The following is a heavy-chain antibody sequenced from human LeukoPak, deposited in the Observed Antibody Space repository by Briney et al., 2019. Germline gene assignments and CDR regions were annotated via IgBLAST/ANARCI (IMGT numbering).Heavy chain of an antibody. CDR1: GFSGGTYE. V-gene: IGHV3-48*03. D-gene: IGHD5-12*01. CDR3: ARDGIAGPRGYDAFDI. Sequence: PSGSLTLSCAPSGFSGGTYEMNWVRQAPGKGLEWLSNIGTGGRTLYNADPVQGRFTISRDNAKNSVYLQMSSLRDEDTGVYYCARDGIAGPRGYDAFDICGEGTVVTVSS. J-gene: IGHJ3*02. CDR2: IGTGGRTL.